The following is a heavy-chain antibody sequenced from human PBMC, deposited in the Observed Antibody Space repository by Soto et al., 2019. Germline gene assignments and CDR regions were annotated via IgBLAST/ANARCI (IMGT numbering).Heavy chain of an antibody. J-gene: IGHJ6*03. Sequence: SETLSLTCTVSGGSISSGGYYWSWIRQHPGKGLEWIGYIYYSGSTYYNPSLKSRVTISVDTSKNQFSLKLSSVTAADTAVYYCARDSGKFRSYGTNYYYMDVRGKGTTVTVSS. D-gene: IGHD5-18*01. CDR3: ARDSGKFRSYGTNYYYMDV. CDR1: GGSISSGGYY. V-gene: IGHV4-31*03. CDR2: IYYSGST.